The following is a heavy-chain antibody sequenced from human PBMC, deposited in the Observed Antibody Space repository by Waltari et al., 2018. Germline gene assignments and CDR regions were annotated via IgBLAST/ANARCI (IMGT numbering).Heavy chain of an antibody. CDR2: IYPGDSDT. CDR3: ARHVGGYCRSGTCYSDS. CDR1: GYSFTSHW. D-gene: IGHD2-15*01. Sequence: EVQLVQSGAEVKKLGESLKISCKGSGYSFTSHWIAWVRQMPGKGLEWMGIIYPGDSDTRYSPSFQGQVTISVDKSISTAYLQWSSLEASDTAMYYCARHVGGYCRSGTCYSDSWGQGTLVTVSS. J-gene: IGHJ4*02. V-gene: IGHV5-51*01.